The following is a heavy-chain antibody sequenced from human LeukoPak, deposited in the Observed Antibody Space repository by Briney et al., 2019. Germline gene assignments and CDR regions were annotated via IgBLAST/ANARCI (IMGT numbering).Heavy chain of an antibody. CDR1: GFDFNYYD. D-gene: IGHD3-16*01. CDR3: ARRGGLSSGRGFDH. J-gene: IGHJ4*02. Sequence: GSLRLSCVASGFDFNYYDMNWVRQAPGKGLEWVSSISSKSTYIDSADSTKGRFTISRDNANNSVFLQMSRLRPEDTAVYYCARRGGLSSGRGFDHWGQGTLVTVSS. CDR2: ISSKSTYI. V-gene: IGHV3-21*01.